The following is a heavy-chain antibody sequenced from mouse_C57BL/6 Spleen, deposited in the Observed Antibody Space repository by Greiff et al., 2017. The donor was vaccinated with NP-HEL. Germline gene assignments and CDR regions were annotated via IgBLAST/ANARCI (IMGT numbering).Heavy chain of an antibody. J-gene: IGHJ4*01. D-gene: IGHD3-2*02. CDR1: GYTFTSYW. CDR3: ARGQLRPSFYAMDY. V-gene: IGHV1-50*01. CDR2: IDPSDSYT. Sequence: VQLQQPGAELVKPGASVKLSCKASGYTFTSYWMQWVKQRPGQGLEWIGEIDPSDSYTNYNQKFKGKATLTVDTSSSTAYMQLSSLTSEDSAVYYCARGQLRPSFYAMDYWGQGTSVTVSS.